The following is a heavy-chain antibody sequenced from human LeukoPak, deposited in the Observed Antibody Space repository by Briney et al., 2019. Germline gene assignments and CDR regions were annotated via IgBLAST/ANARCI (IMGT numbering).Heavy chain of an antibody. J-gene: IGHJ4*02. CDR1: GFNFSNYN. D-gene: IGHD3-3*01. V-gene: IGHV3-21*04. CDR2: IDSSTSYM. CDR3: ASQRGYYVSWSGYNEGYYFDY. Sequence: GGSLRLSCAASGFNFSNYNMNWVRQAPGKGLEWVASIDSSTSYMYHTDSVKGRFRVSRDNAKESLYLQMNSLTTEDTAIYYCASQRGYYVSWSGYNEGYYFDYWGQGILVTVSS.